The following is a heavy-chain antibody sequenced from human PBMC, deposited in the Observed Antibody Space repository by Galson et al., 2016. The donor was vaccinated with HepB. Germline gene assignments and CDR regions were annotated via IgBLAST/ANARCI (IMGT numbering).Heavy chain of an antibody. CDR1: GGSISSYF. Sequence: LSLTCNISGGSISSYFWSWIRQPPGKGLEWVSYISTSGDSMLYADSVRGRFTLSRDNVEKSLYLQMTNLRVEAAAVYYCARDLPDDSVEYFDVFDLWGQGTMIAVSS. CDR2: ISTSGDSM. J-gene: IGHJ3*01. V-gene: IGHV3-11*01. D-gene: IGHD4-17*01. CDR3: ARDLPDDSVEYFDVFDL.